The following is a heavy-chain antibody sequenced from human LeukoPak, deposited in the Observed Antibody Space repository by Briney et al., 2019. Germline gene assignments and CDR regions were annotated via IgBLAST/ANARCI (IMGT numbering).Heavy chain of an antibody. D-gene: IGHD5-12*01. CDR1: GYSITSAYY. CDR3: ARILTSGYYYFDY. Sequence: PSDTLSLTRTVSGYSITSAYYWGWIRQPPGKGLEWIGSLYHSGGTYYSPSLKSRVTISVDTSKNQFSLNLSSVTAADTAVYYCARILTSGYYYFDYWGQGTLVTVSS. J-gene: IGHJ4*02. CDR2: LYHSGGT. V-gene: IGHV4-38-2*02.